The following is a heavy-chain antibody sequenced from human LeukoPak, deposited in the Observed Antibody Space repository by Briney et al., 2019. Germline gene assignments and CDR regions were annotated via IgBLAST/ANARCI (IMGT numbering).Heavy chain of an antibody. CDR3: AKGGMATIDY. CDR2: ISWNSGSI. Sequence: GRSLRLSCAASGFTFDDYAMHWVRQAPGKGLEWVSGISWNSGSIGYADSVKGRFTISRDNAKNSLYLQMNSLRAEDTALYYCAKGGMATIDYWGQGTLVTVSS. J-gene: IGHJ4*02. CDR1: GFTFDDYA. D-gene: IGHD5-24*01. V-gene: IGHV3-9*01.